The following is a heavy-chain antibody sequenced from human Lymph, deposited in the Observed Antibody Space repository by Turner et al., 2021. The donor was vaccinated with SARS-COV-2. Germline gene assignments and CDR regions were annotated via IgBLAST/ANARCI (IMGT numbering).Heavy chain of an antibody. V-gene: IGHV5-51*01. CDR2: ICPVDSDT. CDR3: ARREWGGSLGHIDY. CDR1: GYTFTSYW. J-gene: IGHJ4*02. D-gene: IGHD3-3*01. Sequence: EVQLVQSGAEVKKPGESLKISCKGSGYTFTSYWIGWVRQMPGRGLEWIGIICPVDSDTRYSPSFQGQVTISADKAISTAYLQWSSLKASDTAMYYCARREWGGSLGHIDYWGQGTLVTVSS.